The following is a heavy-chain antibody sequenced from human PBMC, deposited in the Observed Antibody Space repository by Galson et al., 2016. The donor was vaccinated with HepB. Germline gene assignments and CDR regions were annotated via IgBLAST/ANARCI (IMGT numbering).Heavy chain of an antibody. V-gene: IGHV4-39*01. CDR1: GGSISSSSYY. CDR2: IYYSGST. CDR3: ARRFRYTYGPPYGMDV. J-gene: IGHJ6*02. D-gene: IGHD5-18*01. Sequence: TLSLTCTVSGGSISSSSYYWGWIRQPPGKGLEWIGSIYYSGSTYYNPSLQSRVTISVDTSTNQFALKMSSVTAADTAVYYCARRFRYTYGPPYGMDVWGQGTTVTVAS.